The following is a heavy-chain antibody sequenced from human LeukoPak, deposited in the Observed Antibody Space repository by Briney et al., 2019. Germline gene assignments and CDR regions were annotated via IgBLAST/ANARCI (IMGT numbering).Heavy chain of an antibody. CDR1: GFTVSSNY. J-gene: IGHJ4*02. D-gene: IGHD3-22*01. Sequence: SGGSLRLSCAASGFTVSSNYMSWVRQAPGKGLEWVSVIYSGGSTYYADSVKGRFTISRDNSKNTLYLQMNSLRAEDTAVYYCAKDRYYDNTGDHYESEYWGQGTLVTVSS. CDR3: AKDRYYDNTGDHYESEY. V-gene: IGHV3-53*01. CDR2: IYSGGST.